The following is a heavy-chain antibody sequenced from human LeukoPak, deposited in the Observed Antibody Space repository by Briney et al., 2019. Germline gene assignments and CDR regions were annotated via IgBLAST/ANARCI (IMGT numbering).Heavy chain of an antibody. D-gene: IGHD2-2*01. CDR2: IYHSGYT. CDR1: GYSISSGYY. CDR3: AREQYQLLPYGF. Sequence: SETLSLTCNVSGYSISSGYYWGWIRQSPGKGLECIGTIYHSGYTYYNPSLERRVTISVDTSKNQFSLKLRSVTAADTAVYYCAREQYQLLPYGFWGQGTLVTVSS. J-gene: IGHJ4*02. V-gene: IGHV4-38-2*02.